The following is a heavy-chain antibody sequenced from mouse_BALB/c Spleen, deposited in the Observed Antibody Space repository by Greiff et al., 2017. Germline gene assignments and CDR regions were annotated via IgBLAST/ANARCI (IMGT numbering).Heavy chain of an antibody. V-gene: IGHV1-7*01. CDR3: ARDITTASAWFAY. D-gene: IGHD1-2*01. J-gene: IGHJ3*01. CDR1: GYTFTSYW. Sequence: VKLVESGAELAKPGASVKMSCKASGYTFTSYWMHWVKQRPGQGLEWIGYINPSTGYTEYNQKFKDKATLTADKSSSTAYMQLSSLTSEDSAVYYCARDITTASAWFAYWGQGTLVTVSA. CDR2: INPSTGYT.